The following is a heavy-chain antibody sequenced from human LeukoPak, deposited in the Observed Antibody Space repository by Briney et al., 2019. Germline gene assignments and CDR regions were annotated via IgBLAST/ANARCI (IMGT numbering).Heavy chain of an antibody. CDR3: ARGREKNYVWGSYRKDYYFDY. CDR2: INHSGST. CDR1: GGSFSGYY. Sequence: SETLSLTCAVYGGSFSGYYWSWIRQPPGKGLEWIGEINHSGSTNYNPSLKSRVTISVDTSKNQFSLKLSSVTAADTAVYYCARGREKNYVWGSYRKDYYFDYWGQGTLVTVSS. D-gene: IGHD3-16*02. V-gene: IGHV4-34*01. J-gene: IGHJ4*02.